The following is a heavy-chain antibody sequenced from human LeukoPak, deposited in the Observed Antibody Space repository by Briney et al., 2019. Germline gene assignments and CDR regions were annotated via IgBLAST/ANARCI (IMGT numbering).Heavy chain of an antibody. J-gene: IGHJ4*02. D-gene: IGHD5-18*01. CDR3: TRPSDVDTAMAPPDY. V-gene: IGHV1-69*13. CDR2: IIPIFGTA. CDR1: GGTFSSYA. Sequence: ASVKVSCKASGGTFSSYAISWVRQAPGQGLEWMGGIIPIFGTANYAQKFQGRVTITADESTSTAYMELSSLRSEDTAVYYCTRPSDVDTAMAPPDYWGQGTLVTVSS.